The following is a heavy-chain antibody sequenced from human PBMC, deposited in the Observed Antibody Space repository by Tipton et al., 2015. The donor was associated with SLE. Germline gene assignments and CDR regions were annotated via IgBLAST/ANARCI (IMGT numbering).Heavy chain of an antibody. Sequence: GSLRLSCAASGFAFSSYAMSWVRQAPGKGLGWVSAISASGGSSWYADSVKGRFTISRDNSKNTLYLQMNSLRAEDTAVYYCAKDLGVTSVGDGFDIWGQGTLVTVSS. D-gene: IGHD2-8*01. J-gene: IGHJ3*02. V-gene: IGHV3-23*01. CDR1: GFAFSSYA. CDR2: ISASGGSS. CDR3: AKDLGVTSVGDGFDI.